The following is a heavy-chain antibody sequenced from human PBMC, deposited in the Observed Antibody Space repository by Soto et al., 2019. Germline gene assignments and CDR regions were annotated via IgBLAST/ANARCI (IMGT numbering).Heavy chain of an antibody. J-gene: IGHJ3*02. CDR1: GYTFTSYG. CDR2: INPNNGNT. Sequence: ASVKVSCKASGYTFTSYGISWVRQAPGQGLEWMGIINPNNGNTSYAQKFQGRVTMTRDTSTSTVYMELSSLRSEDTAVYYCASTGLHDAFDIWGQGTMVTVSS. CDR3: ASTGLHDAFDI. V-gene: IGHV1-46*03.